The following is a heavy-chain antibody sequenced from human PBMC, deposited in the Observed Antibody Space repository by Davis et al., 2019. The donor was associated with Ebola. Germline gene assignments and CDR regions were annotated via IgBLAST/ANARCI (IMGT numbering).Heavy chain of an antibody. CDR3: AKGRTIPLALDF. D-gene: IGHD2-2*02. CDR1: GFTFGDSA. J-gene: IGHJ4*02. Sequence: SLKISCAGSGFTFGDSAMHWVRQAPGKGLEWVSGISWNSDSIVYADSVKGRFTISRDNAKNSLYLQMNSLRGEDTALYYCAKGRTIPLALDFWGQGTLVTVS. V-gene: IGHV3-9*01. CDR2: ISWNSDSI.